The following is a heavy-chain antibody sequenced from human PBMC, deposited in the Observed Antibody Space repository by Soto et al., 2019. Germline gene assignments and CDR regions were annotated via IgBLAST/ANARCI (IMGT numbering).Heavy chain of an antibody. J-gene: IGHJ4*02. CDR1: GFTFSSYA. CDR2: ISESGGST. D-gene: IGHD5-12*01. V-gene: IGHV3-23*01. Sequence: GGSLRLSCAASGFTFSSYAMSWVRQAPGKGLEGVSGISESGGSTYYADSVKSRFTISRDNSKNTLYLQMNSLRAEDTAVYYCAYLGALSGYQSQFFHSWGQGTLVTVSS. CDR3: AYLGALSGYQSQFFHS.